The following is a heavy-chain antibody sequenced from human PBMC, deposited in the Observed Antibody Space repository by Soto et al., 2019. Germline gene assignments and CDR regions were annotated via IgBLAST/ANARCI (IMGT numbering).Heavy chain of an antibody. CDR2: IKQDGTEK. J-gene: IGHJ4*02. V-gene: IGHV3-7*01. Sequence: EVQLVESGGGLVQPGGSLRLSCAASGFTFSSYWMSWVRQAPGKGLEWVANIKQDGTEKYCVDSVKGRFTISKDNAKNSLYLQMNSLRVEDTAVYYCARESHAHFDYWGQGTLVTVSS. CDR3: ARESHAHFDY. CDR1: GFTFSSYW.